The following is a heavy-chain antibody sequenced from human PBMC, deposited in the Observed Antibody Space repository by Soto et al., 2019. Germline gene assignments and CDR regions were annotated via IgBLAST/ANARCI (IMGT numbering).Heavy chain of an antibody. J-gene: IGHJ4*02. D-gene: IGHD3-3*01. V-gene: IGHV3-30-3*01. Sequence: GGSLRLSCAASGFTFSSYAMHWVRQAPGKGLEWVAVISYDGSNKYYADSVKGRFTISRDNSKNTLYLQMNSLRAEDTAVYYCARDSGDGYNSLFGGKLDYWGQGTLVTVSS. CDR1: GFTFSSYA. CDR3: ARDSGDGYNSLFGGKLDY. CDR2: ISYDGSNK.